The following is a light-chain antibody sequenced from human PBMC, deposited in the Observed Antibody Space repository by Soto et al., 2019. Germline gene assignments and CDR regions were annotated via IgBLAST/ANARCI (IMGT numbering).Light chain of an antibody. CDR1: SSDVGGYNY. V-gene: IGLV2-14*01. Sequence: QSVLTQPASVSGSPGQSITISCTGTSSDVGGYNYVSWYQQHPGKAPKLMIYEVSNRPSGVSNRFSGSKSGNTASLTISGIQAEDEADYYCSSYTRSSTFVFGTGNKSTVL. CDR2: EVS. J-gene: IGLJ1*01. CDR3: SSYTRSSTFV.